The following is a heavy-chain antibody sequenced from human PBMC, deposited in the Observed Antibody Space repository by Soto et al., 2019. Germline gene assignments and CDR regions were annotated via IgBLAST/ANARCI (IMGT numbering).Heavy chain of an antibody. CDR2: ISGSGGST. D-gene: IGHD5-12*01. CDR3: ATVDIVATINRDYYYYGMDV. Sequence: GGSLRLSCAASGFTFSSYAMSWVRQAPGKGLEWVSAISGSGGSTYYADSVKGRFTISRDNSKNTLYLQMNSLRAEDTAVYYCATVDIVATINRDYYYYGMDVWGQGTTVTVSS. J-gene: IGHJ6*02. CDR1: GFTFSSYA. V-gene: IGHV3-23*01.